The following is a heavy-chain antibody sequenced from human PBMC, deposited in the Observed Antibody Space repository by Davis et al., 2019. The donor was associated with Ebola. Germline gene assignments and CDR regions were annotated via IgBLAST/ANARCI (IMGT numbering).Heavy chain of an antibody. CDR3: ARDEYYYGSGSYTYYFDY. D-gene: IGHD3-10*01. Sequence: AASVKVSCKASGGTFSSYAISWVRQAPGQGLEWMGRIIPILGIANYAQKFQGRVTITADKSTSTAYMELSSLRSEDTAVYYRARDEYYYGSGSYTYYFDYWGQGTLVTVSS. CDR2: IIPILGIA. CDR1: GGTFSSYA. J-gene: IGHJ4*02. V-gene: IGHV1-69*04.